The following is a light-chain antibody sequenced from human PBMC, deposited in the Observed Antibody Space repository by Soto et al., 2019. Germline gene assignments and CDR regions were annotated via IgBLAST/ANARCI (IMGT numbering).Light chain of an antibody. CDR2: GAS. CDR3: QHYRTS. Sequence: EIVLTQSPGTLSLSPGERATLSCRASQSVSSSYLAWYQQKPGQPPRLLIYGASSRATGIPDRFSGSGSGTVFPLTITRLEPEDFAVYYCQHYRTSFGGGTNVEIK. J-gene: IGKJ4*01. V-gene: IGKV3-20*01. CDR1: QSVSSSY.